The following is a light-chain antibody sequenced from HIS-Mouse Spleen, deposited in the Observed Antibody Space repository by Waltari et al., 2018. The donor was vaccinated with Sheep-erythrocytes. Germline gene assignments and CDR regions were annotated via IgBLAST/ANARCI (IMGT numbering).Light chain of an antibody. CDR2: GAS. CDR3: QHYGSSPQT. V-gene: IGKV3-20*01. Sequence: EIVLTQSPGTLSLSPGERATLPCRASQSVSSSYLAWYQQKPGQAPRLLIYGASSRATGIPDRFSGSGSGTDFTLTISRLEPEDFAVYYCQHYGSSPQTFGQGTKVEIK. CDR1: QSVSSSY. J-gene: IGKJ1*01.